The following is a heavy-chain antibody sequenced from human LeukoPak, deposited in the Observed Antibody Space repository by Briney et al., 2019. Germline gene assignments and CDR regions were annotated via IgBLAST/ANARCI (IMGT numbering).Heavy chain of an antibody. CDR3: AKDRVGSQLERPGWFDP. Sequence: GGSLRLSCAASGFTFSSYAMSWVRQAPGKGLEWVSAISRSGGSTYYADPVKGRFTIYRDNSKNTLYLQMNSLRAEDTAVYYCAKDRVGSQLERPGWFDPWGQGTLVTVSS. J-gene: IGHJ5*02. CDR1: GFTFSSYA. CDR2: ISRSGGST. V-gene: IGHV3-23*01. D-gene: IGHD1-1*01.